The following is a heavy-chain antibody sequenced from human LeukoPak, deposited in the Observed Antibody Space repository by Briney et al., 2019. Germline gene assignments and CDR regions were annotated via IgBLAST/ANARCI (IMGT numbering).Heavy chain of an antibody. CDR1: GFTFSNAW. V-gene: IGHV3-15*01. CDR2: IKSKTDGGTT. CDR3: ARGWVASLRNNWFDP. D-gene: IGHD3-16*02. Sequence: GGSLRLSCAASGFTFSNAWMSWVRQAPGKGLEWVGRIKSKTDGGTTDYAAPVKGRFTISRDNSKNTLYLQMNSLRAEDTAVYYCARGWVASLRNNWFDPWGQGTPVTVSS. J-gene: IGHJ5*02.